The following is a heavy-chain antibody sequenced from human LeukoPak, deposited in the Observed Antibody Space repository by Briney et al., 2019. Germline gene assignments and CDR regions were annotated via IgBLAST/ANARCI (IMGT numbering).Heavy chain of an antibody. CDR3: ASGGIYYGAAFDF. D-gene: IGHD1-26*01. CDR1: GFTFSSYE. CDR2: ISSSGSTI. J-gene: IGHJ4*02. V-gene: IGHV3-48*03. Sequence: PGGSLRLSCAASGFTFSSYEMNWVRQAPGKGLEWVSYISSSGSTIYYADPVKGRFTISRDNAKNSLYLQMNSLRAEDTAVYYCASGGIYYGAAFDFWGQGTLVTVSS.